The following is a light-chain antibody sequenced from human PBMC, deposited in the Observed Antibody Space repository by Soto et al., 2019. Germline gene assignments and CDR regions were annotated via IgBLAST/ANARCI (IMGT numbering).Light chain of an antibody. J-gene: IGLJ1*01. CDR1: SSNIGNNY. CDR2: ENN. CDR3: GTWDSSLSAGFYV. V-gene: IGLV1-51*02. Sequence: QSVLTQPPSVSAAPGQKVTISCSGSSSNIGNNYVSWYQQLPGTAPKLLIYENNKRPSGIPDRFSGSKSGTSATLGITGLQTGDEAEYYCGTWDSSLSAGFYVFGTGTKVTVL.